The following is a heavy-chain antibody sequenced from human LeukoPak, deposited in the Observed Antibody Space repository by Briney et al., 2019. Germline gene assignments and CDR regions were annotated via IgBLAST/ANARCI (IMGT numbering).Heavy chain of an antibody. J-gene: IGHJ6*03. Sequence: GGSLRLSCAASGFTFSSYAMSWVRQAPGKGLEWVSAISGSGGSTYYADSVKGRFTISRDNSKNTLYLQMNSLRAEDTAVYYCAKRGQLFYYYYYMDVWGKGTTVTISS. D-gene: IGHD2-2*01. V-gene: IGHV3-23*01. CDR1: GFTFSSYA. CDR3: AKRGQLFYYYYYMDV. CDR2: ISGSGGST.